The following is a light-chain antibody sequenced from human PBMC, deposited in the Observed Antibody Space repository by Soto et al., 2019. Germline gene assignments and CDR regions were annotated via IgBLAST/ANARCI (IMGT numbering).Light chain of an antibody. Sequence: QSALTQPASVSGSPGQSITISCAGTNSDVGGYNYVSWYQQHPGKAPKLLIYEVINRPSGVSNRFSGSKSGNTASLTISGLQAEDEADYYCSSYTTNNLLFGTGTKVTVL. CDR2: EVI. V-gene: IGLV2-14*03. J-gene: IGLJ1*01. CDR3: SSYTTNNLL. CDR1: NSDVGGYNY.